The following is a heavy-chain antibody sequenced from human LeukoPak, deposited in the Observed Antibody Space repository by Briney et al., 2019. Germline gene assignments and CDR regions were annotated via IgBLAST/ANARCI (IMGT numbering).Heavy chain of an antibody. CDR2: IYTSGST. CDR3: ARAQRLYYDISGPGMGNWFDP. Sequence: PSETLSLTCTVSGGSISSYYWSWIRQPAGKGLEWIGRIYTSGSTNYNPSLKSRVTISVDTSKDQFSLKLSSVTAADTAVYYCARAQRLYYDISGPGMGNWFDPWGQGTLVTVSS. CDR1: GGSISSYY. D-gene: IGHD3-9*01. V-gene: IGHV4-4*07. J-gene: IGHJ5*02.